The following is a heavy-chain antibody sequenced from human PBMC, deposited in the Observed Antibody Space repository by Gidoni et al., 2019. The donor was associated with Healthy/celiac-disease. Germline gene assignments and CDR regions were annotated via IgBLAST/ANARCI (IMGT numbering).Heavy chain of an antibody. V-gene: IGHV3-23*01. Sequence: EVQLLESGGGLVQPGGSLRLSCAASGFTFSSYAMSWVRQAPGKGLEWVSATSGSGVSTYYADPVKGRFTISRDNSKNTLYLQMNSLRAEDTAVYYCAKELAAPEGGMDVWGQGTTVTVSS. CDR3: AKELAAPEGGMDV. D-gene: IGHD6-13*01. CDR1: GFTFSSYA. CDR2: TSGSGVST. J-gene: IGHJ6*02.